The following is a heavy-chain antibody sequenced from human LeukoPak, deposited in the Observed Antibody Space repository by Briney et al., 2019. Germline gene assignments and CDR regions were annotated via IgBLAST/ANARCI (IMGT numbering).Heavy chain of an antibody. Sequence: GASVKVSCKASGYTFTDYFIHWVRQVPGQGLEWMGWIGPKSGDTSYSQKFQGRVTVTRDTSISTAYMDLSRLRFDDTAVYHCGRNRLGKALDIWGQGTMVTVSS. CDR3: GRNRLGKALDI. CDR2: IGPKSGDT. CDR1: GYTFTDYF. V-gene: IGHV1-2*02. J-gene: IGHJ3*02. D-gene: IGHD7-27*01.